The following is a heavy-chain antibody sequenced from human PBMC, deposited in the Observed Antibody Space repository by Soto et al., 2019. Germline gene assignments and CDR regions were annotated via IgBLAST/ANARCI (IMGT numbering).Heavy chain of an antibody. CDR3: ARDLSAHTLLDY. D-gene: IGHD3-3*01. CDR2: ISYDGSNK. V-gene: IGHV3-30-3*01. J-gene: IGHJ4*02. Sequence: QVQLVESGGGVVQPGRSLRLSCAASGFTFSSYAMHWVRQAPGKGLEWVAVISYDGSNKYYADYVKGRFTISRDNSKNTLYLQMNSLRAEDTAVYYCARDLSAHTLLDYWGQGTLVTVSS. CDR1: GFTFSSYA.